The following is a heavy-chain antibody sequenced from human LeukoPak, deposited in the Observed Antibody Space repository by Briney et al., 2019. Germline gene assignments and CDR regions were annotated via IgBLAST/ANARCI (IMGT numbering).Heavy chain of an antibody. V-gene: IGHV3-23*01. D-gene: IGHD2-15*01. CDR1: GFTFSSYG. CDR3: AKDLRSLGCSGGSCRFDP. J-gene: IGHJ5*02. Sequence: GGSLRLSCAASGFTFSSYGMSWVRQAPGKGLEWVSAISGSGGSTYYADSVKGRFTISRDNSKNTLYLQMNSLRAEDTAVYYCAKDLRSLGCSGGSCRFDPWGQGTLVTVSS. CDR2: ISGSGGST.